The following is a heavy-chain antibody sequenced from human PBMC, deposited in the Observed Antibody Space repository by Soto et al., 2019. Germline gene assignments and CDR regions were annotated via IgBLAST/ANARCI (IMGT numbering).Heavy chain of an antibody. CDR1: GFTFNSYA. J-gene: IGHJ4*02. V-gene: IGHV3-30*01. CDR3: AGVEDEGGSYYD. D-gene: IGHD2-15*01. Sequence: GGSLRLSCAASGFTFNSYAMHWVRQAPGKGLEWVAVISYDGFNKYYADSVKGRFTISRDNSKNTLYLQMNSLKPEDTAVYYCAGVEDEGGSYYDWGQGTLVTVSP. CDR2: ISYDGFNK.